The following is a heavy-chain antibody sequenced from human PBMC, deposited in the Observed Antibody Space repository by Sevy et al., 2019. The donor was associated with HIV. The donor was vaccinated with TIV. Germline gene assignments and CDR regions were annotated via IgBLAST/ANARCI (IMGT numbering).Heavy chain of an antibody. CDR1: GFTFNTYN. CDR3: ASSDAISRFGYYYFAMDF. J-gene: IGHJ6*02. Sequence: GGSLRLSCAVSGFTFNTYNMNWVRQAPGKGLEWVSYISYTSTTLYYADSVRGRFTISRDNAKNTLYLQMNSLRDEDTAVYYCASSDAISRFGYYYFAMDFWGQGTSVTVSS. CDR2: ISYTSTTL. V-gene: IGHV3-48*02. D-gene: IGHD3-22*01.